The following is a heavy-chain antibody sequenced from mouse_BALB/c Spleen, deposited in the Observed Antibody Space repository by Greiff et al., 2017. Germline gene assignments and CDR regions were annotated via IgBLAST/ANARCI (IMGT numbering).Heavy chain of an antibody. D-gene: IGHD1-2*01. J-gene: IGHJ4*01. V-gene: IGHV1S56*01. Sequence: QVQLKESGPELVKPGASVKMSCKASGYTFTSYYIHWVKQRPGQGLEWIGWIYPGDGSTKYNEKFKGKTTLTADKSSSTAYMLLSSLTSEDSAIYFCARRTAPYYAMDYWGQGTSVTVSS. CDR1: GYTFTSYY. CDR3: ARRTAPYYAMDY. CDR2: IYPGDGST.